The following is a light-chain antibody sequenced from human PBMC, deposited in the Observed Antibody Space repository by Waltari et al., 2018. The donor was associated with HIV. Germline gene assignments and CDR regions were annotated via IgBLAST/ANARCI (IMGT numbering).Light chain of an antibody. J-gene: IGKJ1*01. CDR3: QQYYSTPRT. V-gene: IGKV4-1*01. CDR2: WAS. Sequence: IVMTQSPDSLAVSLGERVTINCKSSPSVLYSSNNKNYLAWYQQKPGQPPKLLIYWASTRESGVPDRFSGSGSGTDFTLTISSLQAEDVALYYCQQYYSTPRTFGQGTKVEVK. CDR1: PSVLYSSNNKNY.